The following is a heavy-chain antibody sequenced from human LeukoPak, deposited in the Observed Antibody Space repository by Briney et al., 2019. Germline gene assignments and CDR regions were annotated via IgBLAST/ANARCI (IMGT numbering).Heavy chain of an antibody. V-gene: IGHV4-39*01. Sequence: PSETLSLTCTVSSGSISSSDYYWGWIRQPPGKGLEWFGSVSYSGSGYYNPSLKSRVIISVDTSKNQFSLKLSSVTAADTAVYYCARQSIAVAGRHSDLWGRGTLVTVSS. CDR1: SGSISSSDYY. CDR3: ARQSIAVAGRHSDL. D-gene: IGHD6-19*01. CDR2: VSYSGSG. J-gene: IGHJ2*01.